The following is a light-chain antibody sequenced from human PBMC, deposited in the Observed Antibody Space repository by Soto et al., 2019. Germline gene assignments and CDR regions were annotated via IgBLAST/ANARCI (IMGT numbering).Light chain of an antibody. CDR1: QGVTSSY. CDR2: GAS. Sequence: EIVLTQSPGTLSLSPGERATLSCRASQGVTSSYLAWYQQKPGQAPRLLIYGASISATGIPDRFSGIGSGTDFTLTISRLEPEDLAVYYCQQYDSSPRTFGGGPKVEIK. CDR3: QQYDSSPRT. V-gene: IGKV3-20*01. J-gene: IGKJ4*01.